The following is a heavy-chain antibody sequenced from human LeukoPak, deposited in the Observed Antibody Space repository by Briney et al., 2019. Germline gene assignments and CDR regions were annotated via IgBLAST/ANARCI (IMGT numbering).Heavy chain of an antibody. CDR1: GFTFSSYA. CDR3: ARGYHYYDSSGYYYYYMDV. CDR2: ISYDGSNK. D-gene: IGHD3-22*01. V-gene: IGHV3-30*04. J-gene: IGHJ6*03. Sequence: GGSLRLSCAASGFTFSSYAMHWVRQAPGKGLEWVAVISYDGSNKYYADSVKGRFTISRDNSKNTLYLQMNSLRSEDTAVYYCARGYHYYDSSGYYYYYMDVWGKGTTVTISS.